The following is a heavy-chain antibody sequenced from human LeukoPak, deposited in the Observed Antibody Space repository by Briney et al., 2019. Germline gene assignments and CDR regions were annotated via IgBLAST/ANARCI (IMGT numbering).Heavy chain of an antibody. CDR1: GGSINSYY. Sequence: SETLSLTCTVSGGSINSYYWSWIRQPPGKGLEWIGYIYYSGSTNYNPSLKSRVTISVDTSKNQFSLKLSSVTAADTAVYYCATSSSWYGNWFDPWGQGTLVTVSS. J-gene: IGHJ5*02. V-gene: IGHV4-59*01. CDR2: IYYSGST. CDR3: ATSSSWYGNWFDP. D-gene: IGHD6-13*01.